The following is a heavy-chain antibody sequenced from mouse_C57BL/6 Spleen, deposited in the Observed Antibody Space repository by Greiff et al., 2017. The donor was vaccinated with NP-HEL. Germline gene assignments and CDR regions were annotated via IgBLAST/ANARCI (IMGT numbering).Heavy chain of an antibody. V-gene: IGHV5-9-1*02. J-gene: IGHJ2*01. Sequence: EVKLVESGEGLVKPGGSLKLSCAASGFTFSSYAMSWVRQTPEKRLEWVAYISSGGDYFYYADTVKGRFTISRDNARNTLYLQMSSLKSEDTAMYYCTRDSYGNYAHYFDYWGQGTTLTVSS. CDR1: GFTFSSYA. D-gene: IGHD2-1*01. CDR2: ISSGGDYF. CDR3: TRDSYGNYAHYFDY.